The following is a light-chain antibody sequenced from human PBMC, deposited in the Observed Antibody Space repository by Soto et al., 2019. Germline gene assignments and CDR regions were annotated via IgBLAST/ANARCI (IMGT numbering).Light chain of an antibody. CDR3: QQYNNWLSWT. CDR1: QSVSSN. CDR2: GAS. V-gene: IGKV3-15*01. Sequence: EIVMTQSPATLSVSSGERATLSCRASQSVSSNLAWYQQKPGQAPMLLIYGASTRATGIPARFSGSGSGTEFTLTISSLQSEDFAVYYCQQYNNWLSWTFGHGTKVEIK. J-gene: IGKJ1*01.